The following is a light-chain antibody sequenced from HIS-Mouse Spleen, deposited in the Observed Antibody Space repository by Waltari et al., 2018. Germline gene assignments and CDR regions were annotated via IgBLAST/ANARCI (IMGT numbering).Light chain of an antibody. CDR2: RDS. CDR1: NIGSKN. Sequence: SYELTQPLSVSVALGQTARITCGGNNIGSKNVHWYQQKPGQAPVLVIYRDSNRPSGIPERFSGSNSGNTANLTISRAQAGDEADYYCQVWDSSTWVFGGGTKLTVL. J-gene: IGLJ3*02. CDR3: QVWDSSTWV. V-gene: IGLV3-9*01.